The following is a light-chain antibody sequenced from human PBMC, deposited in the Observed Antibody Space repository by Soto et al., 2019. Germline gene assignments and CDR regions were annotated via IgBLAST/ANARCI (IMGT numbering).Light chain of an antibody. CDR3: CSYAGDSAPYV. CDR1: SSDVGSYNF. J-gene: IGLJ1*01. CDR2: EGS. Sequence: QSALTQPASVSGSPGQSITISCTGTSSDVGSYNFVSWYQHHPGKAPKVMIYEGSKRPSGVSNRFSGSKSGNTASLTISGLQAEDEADYYCCSYAGDSAPYVFGTGTKLTVL. V-gene: IGLV2-23*01.